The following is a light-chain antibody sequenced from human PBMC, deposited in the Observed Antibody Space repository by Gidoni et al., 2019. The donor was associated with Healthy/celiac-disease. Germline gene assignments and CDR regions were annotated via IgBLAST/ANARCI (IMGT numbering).Light chain of an antibody. CDR3: MQALQTPYT. V-gene: IGKV2-28*01. CDR2: LGS. Sequence: DILMTQSPLSLPVTPGEPASISCRSSQSLLHSNGYNYLDWYLQKPGQSPQLLIYLGSNRASGVPDRFSGSGSGTDFTLKISRVEAEDVGVYYCMQALQTPYTFXXXTKLEIK. J-gene: IGKJ2*01. CDR1: QSLLHSNGYNY.